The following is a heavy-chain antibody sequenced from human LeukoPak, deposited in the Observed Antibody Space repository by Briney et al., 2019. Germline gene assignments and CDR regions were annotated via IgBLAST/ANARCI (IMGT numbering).Heavy chain of an antibody. D-gene: IGHD1-1*01. J-gene: IGHJ5*02. CDR3: ARNYWNDPYNWFDP. Sequence: SETLSLTCTVSGGSVSSGGDSWSWIRQPPGKGLEWIGYIYHSGTTYYNPSLKSRVTISIDRSKNQFSLKLSSVTAADTAVYYCARNYWNDPYNWFDPWGQGTLVTVSS. CDR2: IYHSGTT. V-gene: IGHV4-30-2*01. CDR1: GGSVSSGGDS.